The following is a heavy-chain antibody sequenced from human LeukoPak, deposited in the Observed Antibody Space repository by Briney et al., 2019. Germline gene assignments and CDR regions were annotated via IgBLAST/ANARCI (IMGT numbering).Heavy chain of an antibody. Sequence: EASVKVSCKASGYTFTSYGISWVRQAPGQGLEWMGWISAYNGSTNYAQKLQGRVTMTTDTSTSTAYMELRSLRSDDTAVYYCARVPIYSSGWYYGYWGQGTLVTVSS. CDR3: ARVPIYSSGWYYGY. J-gene: IGHJ4*02. CDR1: GYTFTSYG. D-gene: IGHD6-19*01. V-gene: IGHV1-18*04. CDR2: ISAYNGST.